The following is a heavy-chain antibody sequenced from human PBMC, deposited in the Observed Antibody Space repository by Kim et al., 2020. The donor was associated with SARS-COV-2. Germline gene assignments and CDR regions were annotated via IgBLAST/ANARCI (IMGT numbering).Heavy chain of an antibody. CDR2: ISYTGST. D-gene: IGHD6-13*01. CDR3: VRGGVTAAGSSYYFYAMDV. V-gene: IGHV4-31*03. CDR1: GDSISSGAYY. J-gene: IGHJ6*02. Sequence: SETLSLTCTVSGDSISSGAYYWSWIRHFPGKGLEWIGYISYTGSTYYNPSLESRLRMSVDTSQNQFSLNMNSVTAADTAMYYCVRGGVTAAGSSYYFYAMDVWGQGTTVTVSS.